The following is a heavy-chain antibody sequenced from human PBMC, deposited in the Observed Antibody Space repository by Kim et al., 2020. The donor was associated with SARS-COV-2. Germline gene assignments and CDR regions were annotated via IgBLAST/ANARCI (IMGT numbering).Heavy chain of an antibody. J-gene: IGHJ6*02. CDR3: AKDRYRVSIAAAVYGMDV. Sequence: KGRFTISRDNSKNTLYLQMTSLRAEDTAVYYCAKDRYRVSIAAAVYGMDVWGQGTTVTVSS. V-gene: IGHV3-23*01. D-gene: IGHD6-13*01.